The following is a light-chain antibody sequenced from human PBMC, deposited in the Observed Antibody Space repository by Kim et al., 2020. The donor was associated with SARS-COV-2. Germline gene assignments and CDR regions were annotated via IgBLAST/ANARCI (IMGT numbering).Light chain of an antibody. CDR2: GAS. J-gene: IGKJ4*01. CDR3: QQYNNWPLT. V-gene: IGKV3D-15*01. CDR1: QSVSSK. Sequence: VSPGERATLSCRASQSVSSKLAWYQQKPGQAPRLLIYGASTRATGSPARFSGSGSGTEFTLTIGSLQSEDYAVYYCQQYNNWPLTFGGGTKVDIK.